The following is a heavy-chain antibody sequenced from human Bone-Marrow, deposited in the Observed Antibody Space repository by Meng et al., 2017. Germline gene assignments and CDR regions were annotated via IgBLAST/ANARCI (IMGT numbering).Heavy chain of an antibody. CDR1: GFTFSSYW. Sequence: GESLKISCAAPGFTFSSYWMHWVRQTPGKGLVWVSRINTDGTTTTYADSVKGRFTISRDNAKDTLYLLMNSLRGENTAVYYCARDVAGRGGYWGQGTLFTVSS. J-gene: IGHJ4*02. CDR2: INTDGTTT. D-gene: IGHD1-26*01. V-gene: IGHV3-74*01. CDR3: ARDVAGRGGY.